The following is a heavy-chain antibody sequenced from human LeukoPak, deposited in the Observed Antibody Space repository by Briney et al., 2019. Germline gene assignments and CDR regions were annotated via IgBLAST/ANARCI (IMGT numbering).Heavy chain of an antibody. CDR1: GGSISSSTYY. J-gene: IGHJ4*02. Sequence: PSETLSLTCTVSGGSISSSTYYWGWIRQPPGKGLEWIGTIYYSGSAYYNPSLKSRVTISVDTSKNQFSPKLSSVTAADTAVYYCASGAIAAALRGFDYWGQGTLVTVSS. CDR2: IYYSGSA. V-gene: IGHV4-39*01. CDR3: ASGAIAAALRGFDY. D-gene: IGHD6-13*01.